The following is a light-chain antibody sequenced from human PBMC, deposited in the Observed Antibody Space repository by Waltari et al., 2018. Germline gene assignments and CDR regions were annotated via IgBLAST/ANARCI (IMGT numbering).Light chain of an antibody. Sequence: QSALTQPPPASGSPGQSVTIPRTGTPIDVGGYNYVSWYQQYPGKAPKLMIYEVTKRPSGVPDRFSGSKSGKTASLTVSGLQAEDEADYYCSSYAGSDSVLFGGGTKLTVL. CDR3: SSYAGSDSVL. V-gene: IGLV2-8*01. CDR2: EVT. CDR1: PIDVGGYNY. J-gene: IGLJ2*01.